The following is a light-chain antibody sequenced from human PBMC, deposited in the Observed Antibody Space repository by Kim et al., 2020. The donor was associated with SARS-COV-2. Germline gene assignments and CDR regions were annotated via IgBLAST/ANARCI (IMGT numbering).Light chain of an antibody. CDR2: SNN. Sequence: VLTQPPSASGTPGQRVTISCSGSSSNIGSNTVNWYQQLPGTAPKPLIYSNNQRPSGVPDRFSGSKSGTSASLAISGLQSEDEADYYCAAWDDSLNGVVFGGGTQLTVL. J-gene: IGLJ2*01. V-gene: IGLV1-44*01. CDR1: SSNIGSNT. CDR3: AAWDDSLNGVV.